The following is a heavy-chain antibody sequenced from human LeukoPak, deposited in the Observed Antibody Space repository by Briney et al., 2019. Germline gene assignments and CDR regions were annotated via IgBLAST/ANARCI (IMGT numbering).Heavy chain of an antibody. V-gene: IGHV3-7*03. Sequence: GRSLRLSCAPSGLTFNIDWMNWVRQAPGKGLEWVANIKPDGSAKSYVDSARGRFTISRDNAKESLFLQMNSLRADDTAVYYCARGLRWPDFRGQGTLVTVSS. CDR2: IKPDGSAK. CDR1: GLTFNIDW. J-gene: IGHJ4*02. CDR3: ARGLRWPDF. D-gene: IGHD4-23*01.